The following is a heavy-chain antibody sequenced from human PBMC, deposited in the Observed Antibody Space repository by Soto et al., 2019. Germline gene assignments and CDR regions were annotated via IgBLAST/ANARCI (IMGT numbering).Heavy chain of an antibody. CDR2: INHSGST. CDR3: ARGRVDTAMWNWFDP. V-gene: IGHV4-34*01. J-gene: IGHJ5*02. CDR1: GGSFSGYY. Sequence: QVQLQQWGAGLLKPSETLSLTCAVYGGSFSGYYWSWIRQPPGKGLEWIGEINHSGSTNYNPSLKSRVTISVDTSKNQFSLKLSSVTAADTAVYYCARGRVDTAMWNWFDPWGQGTLVTVSS. D-gene: IGHD5-18*01.